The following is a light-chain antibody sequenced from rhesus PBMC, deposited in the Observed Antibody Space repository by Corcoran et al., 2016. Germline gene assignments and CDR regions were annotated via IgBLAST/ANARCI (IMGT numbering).Light chain of an antibody. CDR1: QGISSY. CDR2: DAS. V-gene: IGKV1-38*01. Sequence: DIQLTQSPSSLSASVGDRVSITCRASQGISSYLDWYQQKLGKAPKLLFFDASNLQSGVPSRFSGRGSGTECTLTISSRQPEEFATYDCQHGYGPTYSFGQGTKVEIK. J-gene: IGKJ2*01. CDR3: QHGYGPTYS.